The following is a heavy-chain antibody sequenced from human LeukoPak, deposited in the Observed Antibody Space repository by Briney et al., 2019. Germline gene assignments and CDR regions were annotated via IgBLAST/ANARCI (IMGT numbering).Heavy chain of an antibody. Sequence: SETLSLTCTVSGGSISTYYWSWIRQPPGKGLEWIGYIYYSGSTNYNPSLKSRVTISVDTSNNQFSLNLTSVTAADTAVYYCARGDYYGSGSYNWFDPWGQGTLVTVSS. CDR1: GGSISTYY. J-gene: IGHJ5*02. CDR2: IYYSGST. CDR3: ARGDYYGSGSYNWFDP. D-gene: IGHD3-10*01. V-gene: IGHV4-59*01.